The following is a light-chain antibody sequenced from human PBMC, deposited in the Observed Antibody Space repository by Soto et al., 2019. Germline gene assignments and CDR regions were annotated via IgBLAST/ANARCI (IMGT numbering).Light chain of an antibody. V-gene: IGKV3-15*01. CDR1: QGIRSL. Sequence: EVVMPQSPATLSVSPGERVTLSCRAAQGIRSLLAWYQHKPGQAPRLLIYGASTRATAIPARFTGSGSGTEFTLTISSLDPEDFAVYYCQQYDNSPITFGQGTRLEIK. CDR2: GAS. CDR3: QQYDNSPIT. J-gene: IGKJ5*01.